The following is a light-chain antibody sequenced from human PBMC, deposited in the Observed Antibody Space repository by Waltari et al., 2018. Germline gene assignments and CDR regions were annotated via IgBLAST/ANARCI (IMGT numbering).Light chain of an antibody. Sequence: VLPQPASASATPVQRVPISRSRSPSNIASTGLIWSQHGPGTAPKLLIHNNNQRPSGVPDRFSGSKSGTSASLAISGLQSEDEAVYYCAAWDDNLKGLFGGGTRLTVL. CDR2: NNN. CDR1: PSNIASTG. V-gene: IGLV1-44*01. J-gene: IGLJ3*02. CDR3: AAWDDNLKGL.